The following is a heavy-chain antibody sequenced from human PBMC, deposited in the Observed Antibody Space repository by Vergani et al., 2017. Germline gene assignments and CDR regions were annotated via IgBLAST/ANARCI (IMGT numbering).Heavy chain of an antibody. CDR3: ARGVTYGGNLF. CDR2: IYYSGST. V-gene: IGHV4-31*03. J-gene: IGHJ4*02. Sequence: QVQLQESGPGLVKPSQTLSLTCTVSGGSISSGGYYWSWIRKHPGKGLEWIGYIYYSGSTYYKPSLKSRVTISVDTSKNQFSLKLSSVTAADTAVYYCARGVTYGGNLFWGQGTLVTVSS. CDR1: GGSISSGGYY. D-gene: IGHD4-23*01.